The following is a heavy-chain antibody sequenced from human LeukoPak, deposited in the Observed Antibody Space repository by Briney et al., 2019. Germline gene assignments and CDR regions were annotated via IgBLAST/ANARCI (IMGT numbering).Heavy chain of an antibody. CDR3: ATDRWGFFNY. J-gene: IGHJ4*02. CDR1: GFTFSDHY. Sequence: GGSLRLSCAASGFTFSDHYVDWVRQAPGKGLEWVSYISTSSSIIYYADSVKGRFTISRDNVKNSLYLQMNSLRVEDTAFYYCATDRWGFFNYWGQGTLVTVSS. CDR2: ISTSSSII. D-gene: IGHD3-3*01. V-gene: IGHV3-48*01.